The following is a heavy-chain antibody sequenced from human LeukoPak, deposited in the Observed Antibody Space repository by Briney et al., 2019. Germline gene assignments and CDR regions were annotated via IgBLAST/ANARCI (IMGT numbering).Heavy chain of an antibody. CDR3: ARGHDFWTGNLGRDKYFFDF. Sequence: PGGSLRLSCAASGFTFHDYYMTWIRQAPGKGLEWISYISSVGTDTYYADSVRGRFTVSRDNAKNSVYLQMNSLTAEDTAVYYCARGHDFWTGNLGRDKYFFDFWGQGTLVTVSS. J-gene: IGHJ4*02. CDR1: GFTFHDYY. V-gene: IGHV3-11*04. D-gene: IGHD3/OR15-3a*01. CDR2: ISSVGTDT.